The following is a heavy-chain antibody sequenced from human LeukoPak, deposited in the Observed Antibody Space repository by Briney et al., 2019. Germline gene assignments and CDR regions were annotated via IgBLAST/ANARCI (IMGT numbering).Heavy chain of an antibody. J-gene: IGHJ5*02. CDR2: ISWNNDTI. CDR3: ARGSRDYLNWFDP. D-gene: IGHD4-11*01. Sequence: QTGGSLRLYCAASGFTFDDYAMHWVRQVPGKDLEWVSGISWNNDTIGYADSVKGRFTISRDNAKNSLYLHMNSLRGEDTALYYCARGSRDYLNWFDPWGQGILVTVSS. CDR1: GFTFDDYA. V-gene: IGHV3-9*01.